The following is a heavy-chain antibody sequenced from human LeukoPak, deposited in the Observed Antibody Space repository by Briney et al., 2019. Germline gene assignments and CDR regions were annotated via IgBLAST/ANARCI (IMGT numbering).Heavy chain of an antibody. CDR1: GGSISRYY. CDR3: ARSDPYYYDSSDYYYYYGMDV. J-gene: IGHJ6*02. V-gene: IGHV4-59*01. Sequence: SETLSLTCIVSGGSISRYYWSWIRQPPGKGLEWIGYMFHSGSTNYNPSLKSRVTMSVDTSKNRFSLKLNSVTAADTAVYYCARSDPYYYDSSDYYYYYGMDVWGQGTTVTVSS. CDR2: MFHSGST. D-gene: IGHD3-22*01.